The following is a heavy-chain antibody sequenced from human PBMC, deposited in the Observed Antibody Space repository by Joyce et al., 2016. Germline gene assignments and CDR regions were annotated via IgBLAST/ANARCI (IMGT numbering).Heavy chain of an antibody. V-gene: IGHV1-69*01. CDR2: IIPIYGTT. CDR3: ARDGGIAAAGSGYYMDV. Sequence: QVQLVQYGAEVKKPGSSVKVSCKASGGTFIRHGISWVRQAPGQGLEWMGGIIPIYGTTNHAQKFQGSVTITADESTSTVYMELGRLRSEDTAVYYCARDGGIAAAGSGYYMDVWGEGTTVTVSS. CDR1: GGTFIRHG. J-gene: IGHJ6*03. D-gene: IGHD6-13*01.